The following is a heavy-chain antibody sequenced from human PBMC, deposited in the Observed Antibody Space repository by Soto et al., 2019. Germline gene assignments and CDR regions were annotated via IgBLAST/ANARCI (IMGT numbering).Heavy chain of an antibody. J-gene: IGHJ3*02. V-gene: IGHV4-59*01. D-gene: IGHD4-17*01. CDR3: ASDYGDYGLGAFDI. CDR1: GGSISSYY. Sequence: SETLSLTCTVSGGSISSYYWSWIWQPPGKGLEWIGYIYYSGSTNYNPSLKSRVTISVDTSKNQFSLKLSSVTAADTAVYYCASDYGDYGLGAFDIWGQGTMVTVSS. CDR2: IYYSGST.